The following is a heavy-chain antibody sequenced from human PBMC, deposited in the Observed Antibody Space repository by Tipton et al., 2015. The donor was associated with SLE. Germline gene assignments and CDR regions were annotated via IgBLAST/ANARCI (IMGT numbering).Heavy chain of an antibody. CDR3: ARRYYDSMTGHLDYYFDY. CDR1: GGSISSYY. CDR2: IYFTGTT. V-gene: IGHV4-59*04. D-gene: IGHD3-9*01. Sequence: PGLVKLSETLSLTCAVSGGSISSYYWSWIRQPPGKGLEWIGYIYFTGTTYYSPSLKSRVAISVDTSKNQFSLKLTSVTAADTAVYYCARRYYDSMTGHLDYYFDYWGQGTLVTVSS. J-gene: IGHJ4*02.